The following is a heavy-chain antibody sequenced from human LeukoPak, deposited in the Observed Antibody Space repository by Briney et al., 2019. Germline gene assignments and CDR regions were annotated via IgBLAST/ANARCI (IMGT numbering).Heavy chain of an antibody. CDR3: ARVGVYYCSSTSCYGPYFDY. D-gene: IGHD2-2*01. CDR1: GGSISSYY. J-gene: IGHJ4*02. CDR2: IYNSGST. V-gene: IGHV4-4*07. Sequence: SETLSLTCTVSGGSISSYYWSWIRQPAGKGLEWIGRIYNSGSTTYNPSLKSRVTMSVDTSKNQFSLKLSSVTAADTAVYYCARVGVYYCSSTSCYGPYFDYWGQGTLVTVSS.